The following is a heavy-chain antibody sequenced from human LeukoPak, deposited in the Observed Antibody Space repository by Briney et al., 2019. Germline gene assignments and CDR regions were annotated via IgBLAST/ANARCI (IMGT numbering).Heavy chain of an antibody. Sequence: GGSLRLSCAASGFTISSYGMSWVRQPPGKGLEWVSTITAPGGSTYYADSVKGRFTISRDNSRNTVYLQMSSLRAEDTAVYYCVKDYATIAAAANPLFDYWGQGALVTVSS. D-gene: IGHD6-13*01. J-gene: IGHJ4*02. CDR1: GFTISSYG. CDR2: ITAPGGST. CDR3: VKDYATIAAAANPLFDY. V-gene: IGHV3-23*01.